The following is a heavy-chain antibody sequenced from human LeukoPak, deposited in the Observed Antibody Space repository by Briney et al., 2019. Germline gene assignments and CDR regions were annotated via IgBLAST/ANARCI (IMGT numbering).Heavy chain of an antibody. CDR3: ARGPGVTIFGVVIKYGMDV. V-gene: IGHV4-34*01. CDR1: GGSFSGYY. Sequence: SETLSLTCAVYGGSFSGYYWSWIRQPPGKGLEWIGEINHSGSTNYNPSLKSRVTISVDTSKNQFSLKLSSVTAADTAVYYCARGPGVTIFGVVIKYGMDVWGQGTTVTVSS. D-gene: IGHD3-3*01. J-gene: IGHJ6*02. CDR2: INHSGST.